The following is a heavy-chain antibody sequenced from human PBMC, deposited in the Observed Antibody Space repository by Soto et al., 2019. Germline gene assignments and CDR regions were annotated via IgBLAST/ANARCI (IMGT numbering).Heavy chain of an antibody. CDR2: IYYSGSPS. CDR1: GGSISSGGYF. CDR3: ASFHNTSPGWCDP. Sequence: SETLSLTCTVSGGSISSGGYFWSWIRQHPGKGLECIGYIYYSGSPSYYNPSLMGRVTISLDPPKNQFSLKLTSVTAADTAVYYCASFHNTSPGWCDPWGQGTLVTVSS. V-gene: IGHV4-31*03. J-gene: IGHJ5*02. D-gene: IGHD1-20*01.